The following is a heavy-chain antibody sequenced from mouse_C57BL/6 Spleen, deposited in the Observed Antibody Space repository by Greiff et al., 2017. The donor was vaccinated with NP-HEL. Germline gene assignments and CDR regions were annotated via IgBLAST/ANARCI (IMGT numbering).Heavy chain of an antibody. CDR2: INPSNGGT. D-gene: IGHD1-1*01. Sequence: QVQLQQPGTELVKPGASVKLSCKASGYTFTSYWMHWVKQRPGQGLEWIGNINPSNGGTNYNEKFKSKATLTVDKSSSTAYMQLSSLTSEDSAVYYCARSGYYYGSSYWYCDVWGTGTTVTVSS. J-gene: IGHJ1*03. CDR1: GYTFTSYW. CDR3: ARSGYYYGSSYWYCDV. V-gene: IGHV1-53*01.